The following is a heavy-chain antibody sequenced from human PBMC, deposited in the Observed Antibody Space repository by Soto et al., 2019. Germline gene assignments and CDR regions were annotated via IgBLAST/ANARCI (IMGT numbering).Heavy chain of an antibody. J-gene: IGHJ5*02. CDR2: INPSSGGT. CDR1: GYTLTVYY. CDR3: ARGYLGPSNWFDP. D-gene: IGHD1-1*01. V-gene: IGHV1-2*04. Sequence: GASVKVSCTASGYTLTVYYIHWVRQAPGQGLEWMGWINPSSGGTNYAQKFQGWVAMTRDTSITTAYMELRSDDTAVYYCARGYLGPSNWFDPWGQGTLVTV.